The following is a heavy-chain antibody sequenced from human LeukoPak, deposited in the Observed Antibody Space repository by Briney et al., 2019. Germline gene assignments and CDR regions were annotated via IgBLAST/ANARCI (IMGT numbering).Heavy chain of an antibody. V-gene: IGHV1-3*01. J-gene: IGHJ6*03. CDR2: INAGNGNT. D-gene: IGHD3-3*01. Sequence: GASVKVSCKASGYTFTSYAMHWVRQAPGQRLEWMGWINAGNGNTKYSQKFQGRVTITRDTSASTAYMELSSLRSEDTAVYYCARGPDFWSGPDYYYYYMDVWGKGTTVTVSS. CDR1: GYTFTSYA. CDR3: ARGPDFWSGPDYYYYYMDV.